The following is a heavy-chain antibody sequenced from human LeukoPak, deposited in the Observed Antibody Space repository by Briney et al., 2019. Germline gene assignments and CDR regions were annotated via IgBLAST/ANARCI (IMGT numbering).Heavy chain of an antibody. CDR2: IGTAGDT. CDR1: GFTFSSYD. CDR3: ARDRFGGSEFDP. D-gene: IGHD3-10*01. J-gene: IGHJ5*02. V-gene: IGHV3-13*01. Sequence: GGSLRLSCAASGFTFSSYDMHWVRHATGKGLEWVSAIGTAGDTYYPGSVEGRFTISRENAKNSLYLQMNSLRAEDTAVYYCARDRFGGSEFDPWGQGTLVTVSS.